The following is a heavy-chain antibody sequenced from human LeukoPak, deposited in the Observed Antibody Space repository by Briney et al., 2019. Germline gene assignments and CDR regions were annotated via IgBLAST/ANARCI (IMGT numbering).Heavy chain of an antibody. D-gene: IGHD6-13*01. CDR3: AKDGAQQLVRYYFDY. CDR2: IWYDGSNK. J-gene: IGHJ4*02. CDR1: GFTFSSYG. V-gene: IGHV3-33*06. Sequence: GRSLRLSCAASGFTFSSYGMHWVRQAPGKGLEWVAVIWYDGSNKYYADSVKGRFTISRDNSKNTLYLQMNSLKAEDTAVYYCAKDGAQQLVRYYFDYWGQGTLVTVSS.